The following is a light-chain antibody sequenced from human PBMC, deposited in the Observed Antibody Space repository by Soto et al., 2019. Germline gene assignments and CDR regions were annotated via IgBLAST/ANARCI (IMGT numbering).Light chain of an antibody. CDR2: RDS. J-gene: IGKJ1*01. V-gene: IGKV3-15*01. CDR3: QNYNHWLWT. Sequence: VLTQSPGTLSLSPGDSATISCRASQNVYSNVAWYQQRPGQAPRLLIYRDSTRDTGIPARFSGSGSGTELTLTISRLQSEDSAVYYCQNYNHWLWTCGQGTKVDIK. CDR1: QNVYSN.